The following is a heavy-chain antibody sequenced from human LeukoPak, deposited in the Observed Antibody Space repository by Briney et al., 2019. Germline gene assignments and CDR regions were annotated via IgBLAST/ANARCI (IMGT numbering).Heavy chain of an antibody. J-gene: IGHJ5*02. CDR2: IEPAGSAT. D-gene: IGHD6-13*01. Sequence: RGSLRLSCIVSGFSYSGYWMGWVRQPPGEGLEWVANIEPAGSATYYADSVKGRFTISRDNAKSSLSLQMSSLRVEVTAIYYCGRWGAVAGLDLWGQGTLVTVSS. V-gene: IGHV3-7*01. CDR3: GRWGAVAGLDL. CDR1: GFSYSGYW.